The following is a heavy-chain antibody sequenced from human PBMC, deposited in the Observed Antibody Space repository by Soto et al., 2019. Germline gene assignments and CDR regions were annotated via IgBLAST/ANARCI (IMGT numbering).Heavy chain of an antibody. CDR2: IKQDGSEK. Sequence: GGSLRLSCAASGFTFSSYWMSWVRQAPGKGLEWVANIKQDGSEKYYVDSVKGRFTISRDNAKNSLYLQMNSLRAEDTAVYYCARDECGGGSCYDNYYYYYMDVWGKGTTVTVSS. CDR3: ARDECGGGSCYDNYYYYYMDV. CDR1: GFTFSSYW. V-gene: IGHV3-7*01. J-gene: IGHJ6*03. D-gene: IGHD2-15*01.